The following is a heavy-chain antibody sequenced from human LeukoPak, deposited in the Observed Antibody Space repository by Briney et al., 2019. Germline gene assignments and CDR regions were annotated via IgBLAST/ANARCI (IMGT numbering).Heavy chain of an antibody. J-gene: IGHJ5*02. Sequence: GGSLRLSCAASEFTFRTYGMHWVRQAPGKGLEWVAFIRYDGINKYYADSMKGRFTISRDNSKNTLYLQMNSLRAEDTAIYYCARDWGGAWGQGTLVTVSS. CDR3: ARDWGGA. CDR2: IRYDGINK. V-gene: IGHV3-30*02. D-gene: IGHD2-21*01. CDR1: EFTFRTYG.